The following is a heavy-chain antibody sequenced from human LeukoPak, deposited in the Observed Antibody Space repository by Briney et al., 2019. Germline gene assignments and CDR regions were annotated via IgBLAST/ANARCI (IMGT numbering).Heavy chain of an antibody. CDR2: IYSGGST. CDR1: GFTVSSNY. CDR3: AKGDYYDSSGYYEDPFDY. V-gene: IGHV3-53*01. Sequence: GGSLRLSCAASGFTVSSNYMSWVRQAPGKGLEWVSVIYSGGSTYYADSVKGRFTISRDNSKNTLYLQMNSLRAEDTAVYYCAKGDYYDSSGYYEDPFDYWGQGTLVTVSS. J-gene: IGHJ4*02. D-gene: IGHD3-22*01.